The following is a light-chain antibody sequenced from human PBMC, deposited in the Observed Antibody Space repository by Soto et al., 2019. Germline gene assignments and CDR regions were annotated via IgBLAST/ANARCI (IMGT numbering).Light chain of an antibody. CDR2: KVS. CDR1: QSLVYSDGDTY. J-gene: IGKJ1*01. CDR3: MHGTQWPWT. V-gene: IGKV2-30*01. Sequence: DVVVTQSPLSLSVTLGQPASISCRSSQSLVYSDGDTYLSWFQQRPGQSPRRLIYKVSNRDSGVPDRFNGSGSGTAFTLKISRVEAEDVGLYYCMHGTQWPWTFGQGTKVGIK.